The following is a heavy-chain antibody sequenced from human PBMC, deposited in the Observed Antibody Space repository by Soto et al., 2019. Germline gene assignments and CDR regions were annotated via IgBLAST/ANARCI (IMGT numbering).Heavy chain of an antibody. V-gene: IGHV3-30*03. CDR2: ISSDGSNK. Sequence: VHLVESGGGVVQPGRSQRLSCAASGFPFSAYAMHWVRQAPGRGLEWLAVISSDGSNKHYADSVKGRFSISRDNYENTVYLQMNSLGTEDTAAYYCARTGETGYWGWFDPWGQGTLVTVSS. J-gene: IGHJ5*02. CDR3: ARTGETGYWGWFDP. CDR1: GFPFSAYA. D-gene: IGHD3-9*01.